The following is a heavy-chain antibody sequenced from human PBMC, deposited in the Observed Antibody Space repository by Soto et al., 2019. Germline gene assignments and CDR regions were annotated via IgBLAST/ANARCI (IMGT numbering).Heavy chain of an antibody. Sequence: PSETLSLTCTVSGYSINGNYWSWVRQPPGKGPEWIGEIYDSGTTYYNPSPNSRATISLDKSKNQFSLNLNSVTAADTAVYYCARNHGYSQGDWGPGTLVTVSS. CDR1: GYSINGNY. V-gene: IGHV4-4*02. J-gene: IGHJ4*02. CDR2: IYDSGTT. CDR3: ARNHGYSQGD. D-gene: IGHD5-18*01.